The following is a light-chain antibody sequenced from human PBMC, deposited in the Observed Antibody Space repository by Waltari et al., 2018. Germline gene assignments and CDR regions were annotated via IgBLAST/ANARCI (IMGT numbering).Light chain of an antibody. CDR2: QAS. Sequence: DIQMTQSPSTLSASVGDRVTITCRASRTINNWLAWFQQKPGRAPQLLIYQASSLESGVPSRFSGTGSGTEFTLTISSLQPEDFATYYCQRYNSFPYTFGKGTRLEIK. V-gene: IGKV1-5*03. CDR1: RTINNW. CDR3: QRYNSFPYT. J-gene: IGKJ2*01.